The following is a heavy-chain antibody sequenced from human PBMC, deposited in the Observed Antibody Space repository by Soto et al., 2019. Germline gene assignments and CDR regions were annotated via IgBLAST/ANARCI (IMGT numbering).Heavy chain of an antibody. CDR2: IYHSGST. J-gene: IGHJ5*02. CDR1: RGSISSSNW. CDR3: ARLALNWCYP. Sequence: QVQLQESGPGLVKPSGTLSLTCAVSRGSISSSNWWSWVRQPPGKGLEWIGEIYHSGSTNYNPPLKSRVTKSVDTAKNQFALKLRSVTAADTAVYYCARLALNWCYPWGQGTLVTVSS. V-gene: IGHV4-4*02.